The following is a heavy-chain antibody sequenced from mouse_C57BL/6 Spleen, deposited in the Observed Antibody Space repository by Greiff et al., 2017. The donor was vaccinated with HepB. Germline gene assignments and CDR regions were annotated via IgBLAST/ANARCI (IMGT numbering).Heavy chain of an antibody. J-gene: IGHJ4*01. CDR2: ISDGGSYT. CDR1: GFTFSSYA. V-gene: IGHV5-4*01. CDR3: ARDQSYYGSRYAMDY. Sequence: EVKLMESGGGLVKPGGSLKLSCAASGFTFSSYAMSWVRQTPEKRLEWVATISDGGSYTYYPDNVKGRFTISRDNAKNNLYLQMSRLKSEDTAMYYCARDQSYYGSRYAMDYWGQGTSVTVSS. D-gene: IGHD1-1*01.